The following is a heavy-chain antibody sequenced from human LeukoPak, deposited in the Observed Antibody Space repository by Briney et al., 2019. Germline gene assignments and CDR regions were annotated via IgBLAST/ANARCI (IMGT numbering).Heavy chain of an antibody. D-gene: IGHD1-26*01. Sequence: GASVKVSCKTSGYTFTDFSIHWVRQAPGKGLEWMGGFDPEGGETIYAQKFQGRVTMTEDTSTDTAYMELSSLRSEDTAVYYCATLGESYSRDYWGQGTLVTVSS. CDR3: ATLGESYSRDY. CDR1: GYTFTDFS. V-gene: IGHV1-24*01. CDR2: FDPEGGET. J-gene: IGHJ4*02.